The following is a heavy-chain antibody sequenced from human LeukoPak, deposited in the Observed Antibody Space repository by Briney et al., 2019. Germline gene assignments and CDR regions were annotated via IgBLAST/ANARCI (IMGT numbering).Heavy chain of an antibody. V-gene: IGHV4-61*02. CDR3: ARDRGIPSGYYYMDV. J-gene: IGHJ6*03. D-gene: IGHD3-10*01. Sequence: SQTLTLTCTVSGGYSNSGNYYWNWIRQPAGKGLEWIGRIYISGAINYNPSLKSRVTISVDTSKKQFSLKLTSVTAADTAVYYCARDRGIPSGYYYMDVWGKGTTVTVSS. CDR1: GGYSNSGNYY. CDR2: IYISGAI.